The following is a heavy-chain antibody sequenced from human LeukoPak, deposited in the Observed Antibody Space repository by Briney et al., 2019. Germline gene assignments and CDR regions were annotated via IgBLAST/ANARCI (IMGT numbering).Heavy chain of an antibody. V-gene: IGHV4-34*01. CDR3: ARVAYCSSTSCYPDY. D-gene: IGHD2-2*01. J-gene: IGHJ4*02. CDR2: INHSGST. Sequence: RASETLSLTCAVYGGSFSGYYWSWIRQPPGKGLEWIGEINHSGSTNYNPSLKSRVTISVDTSKNQFSLKLSSVTAADTAVYYCARVAYCSSTSCYPDYWGQGTLVTVSS. CDR1: GGSFSGYY.